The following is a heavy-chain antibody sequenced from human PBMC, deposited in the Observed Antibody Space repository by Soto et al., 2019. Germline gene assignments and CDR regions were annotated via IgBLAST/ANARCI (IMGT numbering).Heavy chain of an antibody. CDR2: INHSGRT. D-gene: IGHD6-19*01. CDR3: ARYSGWYKRWANFDY. CDR1: GGSFSGYY. J-gene: IGHJ4*02. V-gene: IGHV4-34*01. Sequence: QVQLQQWGAGLLKPSETLSLTCAVYGGSFSGYYWCWIRQPPGKGLEWSGEINHSGRTNYNPSVKSRVTISVDTSKNQFYQQLSSVTAADTAGDYCARYSGWYKRWANFDYWGQGTLVTVS.